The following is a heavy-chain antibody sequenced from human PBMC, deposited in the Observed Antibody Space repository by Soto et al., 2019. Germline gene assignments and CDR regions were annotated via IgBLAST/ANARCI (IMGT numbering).Heavy chain of an antibody. J-gene: IGHJ4*02. D-gene: IGHD6-19*01. CDR1: GYSFTSYA. Sequence: QVQLVQSGAEEKKPGASVKVSCKASGYSFTSYAMHWVRQAPGQGLEWMGWINAGNGNTKYSQKFQGRVTITRDTAASTASMELSSLRSEDTAVYYCARAVAVPADFDYWGQGTLVTVSS. V-gene: IGHV1-3*05. CDR3: ARAVAVPADFDY. CDR2: INAGNGNT.